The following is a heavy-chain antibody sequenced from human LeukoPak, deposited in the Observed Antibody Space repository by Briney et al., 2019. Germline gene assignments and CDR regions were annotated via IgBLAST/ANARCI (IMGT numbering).Heavy chain of an antibody. Sequence: GASVKVSCKASGYTFTSYDINWVRQATGQGLEWMGWMNPNSGNTGYAQKFQGRVTMTRNTSISTAYMELSSLRSEDTAVYYCAREKYSGYDSGFRDWYFDYWGQGTLVTVSS. V-gene: IGHV1-8*01. D-gene: IGHD5-12*01. CDR1: GYTFTSYD. CDR3: AREKYSGYDSGFRDWYFDY. J-gene: IGHJ4*02. CDR2: MNPNSGNT.